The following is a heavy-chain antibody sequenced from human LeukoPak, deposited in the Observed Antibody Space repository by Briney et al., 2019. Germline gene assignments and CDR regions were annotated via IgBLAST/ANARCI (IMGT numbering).Heavy chain of an antibody. J-gene: IGHJ4*02. V-gene: IGHV3-21*01. Sequence: GGSLRLSCAASGFTFSSYAMHWVRQAPGKGLEWVSSISSSSSYIYYADSVKGRFTISRDNAKNSLYLQMNSLRAEDTAVYYCARDSIVVVPAANGVFDYWGQGTLVTVSS. CDR1: GFTFSSYA. CDR3: ARDSIVVVPAANGVFDY. CDR2: ISSSSSYI. D-gene: IGHD2-2*01.